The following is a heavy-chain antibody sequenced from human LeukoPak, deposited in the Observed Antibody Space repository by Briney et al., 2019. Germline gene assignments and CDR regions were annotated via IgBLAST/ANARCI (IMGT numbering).Heavy chain of an antibody. CDR1: GDSVSSNSAA. J-gene: IGHJ1*01. Sequence: SQTLSLTCAISGDSVSSNSAAWNWIRQSPSRGLEWLGRTYYRSKWYNDYAVSVKSRITINPDTSKNQFSLQLNSVTPEDTAVYYCATGNYYDSRGYYTFGHWGQGTLVTVSS. CDR2: TYYRSKWYN. V-gene: IGHV6-1*01. CDR3: ATGNYYDSRGYYTFGH. D-gene: IGHD3-22*01.